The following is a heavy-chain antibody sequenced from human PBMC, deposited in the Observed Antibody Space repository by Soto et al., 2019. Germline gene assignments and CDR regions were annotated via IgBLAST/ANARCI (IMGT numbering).Heavy chain of an antibody. CDR2: IKSITDGGTT. J-gene: IGHJ6*02. Sequence: GGSLRLSCAASGITFSNAGITWVRQAPWKGLEWVGRIKSITDGGTTDYAAPVKGRFTISRDDSKDTLYLQMNNLRTEDTAVYHCTTDSADIVVVTANFGMDVCGQGTTVTVSS. D-gene: IGHD2-15*01. CDR1: GITFSNAG. V-gene: IGHV3-15*01. CDR3: TTDSADIVVVTANFGMDV.